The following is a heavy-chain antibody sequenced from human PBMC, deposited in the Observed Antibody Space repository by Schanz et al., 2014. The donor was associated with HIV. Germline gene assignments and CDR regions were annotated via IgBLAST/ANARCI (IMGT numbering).Heavy chain of an antibody. CDR3: ARVANWDYYGMDV. CDR1: GFMFSSYG. D-gene: IGHD3-16*01. V-gene: IGHV3-30*03. J-gene: IGHJ6*02. Sequence: VQLLESGGGLVQPGGSLRLSCAASGFMFSSYGMGWVRQAPGKGLEWVAFISDDGSNKYYADSVKGRFTISRDNSKNTLFLQMNSLRGEDTAVYYCARVANWDYYGMDVWGRGTTVTVSS. CDR2: ISDDGSNK.